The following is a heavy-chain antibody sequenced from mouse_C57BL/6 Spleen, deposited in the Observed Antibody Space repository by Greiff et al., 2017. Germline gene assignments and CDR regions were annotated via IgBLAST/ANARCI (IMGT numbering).Heavy chain of an antibody. CDR1: GYTFTDYY. V-gene: IGHV1-26*01. Sequence: VQLQQSGPELVKPGASVKISCKASGYTFTDYYMNWVKQSHGKSLEWIGDINPNNGGTSYNQKFKGKATLTVDKSSSTAYMELRSLTSEDSAVYYCARSRGTSYAMDYWGQGTSVTVSS. CDR2: INPNNGGT. J-gene: IGHJ4*01. CDR3: ARSRGTSYAMDY. D-gene: IGHD4-1*01.